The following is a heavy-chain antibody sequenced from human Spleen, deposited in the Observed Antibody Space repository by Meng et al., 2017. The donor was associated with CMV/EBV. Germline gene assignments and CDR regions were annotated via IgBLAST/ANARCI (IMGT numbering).Heavy chain of an antibody. J-gene: IGHJ6*02. D-gene: IGHD6-19*01. Sequence: ASVKVSCKASGYTFTGYYMHWVRQAPGQGLEWMGWINPNSGGTNYAQKFQGRVSMTRETSISTAYMELSRLRSDDTAVYYCARGGGFIAVADYYYYGMDVWGQGTTVTVSS. CDR1: GYTFTGYY. V-gene: IGHV1-2*02. CDR3: ARGGGFIAVADYYYYGMDV. CDR2: INPNSGGT.